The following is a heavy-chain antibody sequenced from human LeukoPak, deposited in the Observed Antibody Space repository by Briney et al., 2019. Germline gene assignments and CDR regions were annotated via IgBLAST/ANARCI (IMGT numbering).Heavy chain of an antibody. V-gene: IGHV4-30-4*01. D-gene: IGHD2-2*02. CDR1: GGSISSGDYY. J-gene: IGHJ4*02. CDR3: ARGVVPAAIHISPWFDY. CDR2: IYYSGST. Sequence: SSETLSLTCTVSGGSISSGDYYGSWIRQPPGKGLEWIGYIYYSGSTYYNPSLKSRVTISVDTSKNQFSLKLSSVTAADTAVYYCARGVVPAAIHISPWFDYWGQGTLVTVSS.